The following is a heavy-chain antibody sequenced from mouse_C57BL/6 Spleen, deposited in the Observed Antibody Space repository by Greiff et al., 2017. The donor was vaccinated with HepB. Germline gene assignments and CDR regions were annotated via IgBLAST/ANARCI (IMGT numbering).Heavy chain of an antibody. CDR1: GFNINDYY. CDR3: AFYYDGSSPRYYAMGY. Sequence: VQLQQSGAELVKPGASVKLSCTASGFNINDYYMHWVKQRTEQGLEWIGRIDPEDGETKYASKFQGKATITADTSSNTAYLQLSSLTSEDTAGYYCAFYYDGSSPRYYAMGYWGQGTSVTVSS. CDR2: IDPEDGET. D-gene: IGHD1-1*01. V-gene: IGHV14-2*01. J-gene: IGHJ4*01.